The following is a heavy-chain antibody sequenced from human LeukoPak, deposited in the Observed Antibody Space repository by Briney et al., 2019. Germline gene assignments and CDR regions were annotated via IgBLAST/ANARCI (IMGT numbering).Heavy chain of an antibody. Sequence: KPSETLSLTCAVYGGSFSGYYWSWIRQPPVKGLEWIGEINHSGSTNYNPSLKSRVTISVDTSKNQFSLKLSSVTAADTAVYYCARVSLGYCSSTSCYEFGYRRNNWFDPWGQGTLVTVSS. CDR2: INHSGST. CDR1: GGSFSGYY. J-gene: IGHJ5*02. V-gene: IGHV4-34*01. D-gene: IGHD2-2*03. CDR3: ARVSLGYCSSTSCYEFGYRRNNWFDP.